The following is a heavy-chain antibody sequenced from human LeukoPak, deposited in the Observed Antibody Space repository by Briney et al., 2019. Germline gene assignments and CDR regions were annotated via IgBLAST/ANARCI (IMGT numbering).Heavy chain of an antibody. V-gene: IGHV4-4*02. Sequence: SETLSLTCAVSGGSISSSNWWSWVRQPPGKGLEWIGEIYHSGSTNYNPSLKSRVTISVDASKNQFSLKVSFVSAADTAVYYCARTTFWSGRSPDYHHCYMDVWGKGTTVTVSS. CDR2: IYHSGST. J-gene: IGHJ6*03. CDR1: GGSISSSNW. CDR3: ARTTFWSGRSPDYHHCYMDV. D-gene: IGHD3-3*01.